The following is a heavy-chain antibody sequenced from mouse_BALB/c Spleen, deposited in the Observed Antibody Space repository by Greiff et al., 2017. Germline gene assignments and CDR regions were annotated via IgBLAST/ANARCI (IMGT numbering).Heavy chain of an antibody. J-gene: IGHJ1*01. D-gene: IGHD2-1*01. CDR1: GDSITSGY. Sequence: EVKLMESGPSLVKPSQTLSLTCSVTGDSITSGYWNWIRKFPGNKLEYMGYISYSGSTYYNPSLKSRISITRDTSKNQYYLQLNSVTTEDTATYYCARWDYYGNYGYFDVWGAGTTVTVSS. CDR2: ISYSGST. V-gene: IGHV3-8*02. CDR3: ARWDYYGNYGYFDV.